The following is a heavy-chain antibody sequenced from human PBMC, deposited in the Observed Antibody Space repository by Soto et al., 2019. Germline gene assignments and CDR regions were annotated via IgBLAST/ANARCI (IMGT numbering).Heavy chain of an antibody. CDR1: GFTFSSYA. V-gene: IGHV3-30-3*01. CDR3: ARDRVTTRMLFLAGFDY. CDR2: ISYDGSNK. Sequence: PGGSLRLSCAASGFTFSSYAMHWVRQAPGKGLEWVAVISYDGSNKYYADSVKGRFTISRDNSKNTLYLQMNSLRAEDTAVYYCARDRVTTRMLFLAGFDYWGQGTLVTVSS. D-gene: IGHD4-4*01. J-gene: IGHJ4*02.